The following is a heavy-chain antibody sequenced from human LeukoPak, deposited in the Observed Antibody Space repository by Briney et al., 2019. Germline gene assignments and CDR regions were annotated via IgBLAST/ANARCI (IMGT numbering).Heavy chain of an antibody. CDR2: ISAYNCNT. D-gene: IGHD3-22*01. CDR1: GYTFTSYG. CDR3: ARIWDYYDSSGYSN. J-gene: IGHJ1*01. Sequence: GTSVKVSCKASGYTFTSYGISWVRQAPGQGLEWMGWISAYNCNTNYAQKLQGRVTMTTDTSTSTAYMELRSLRSDDTAVYYCARIWDYYDSSGYSNWGQGTLVTVSS. V-gene: IGHV1-18*01.